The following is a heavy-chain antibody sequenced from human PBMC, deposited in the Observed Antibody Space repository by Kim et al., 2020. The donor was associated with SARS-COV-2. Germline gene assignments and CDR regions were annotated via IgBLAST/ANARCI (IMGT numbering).Heavy chain of an antibody. Sequence: SETLSLTCTVSGGSISSGGYYWSWIRQHPGKGLEWIGYIYYSGSTYYNPSLKSRVTISVDTSKNQFSLKLSSVTAADTAVYYCARVTMITFGGVIDHFDYWGQGTLVTVSS. CDR1: GGSISSGGYY. J-gene: IGHJ4*02. V-gene: IGHV4-31*03. D-gene: IGHD3-16*02. CDR2: IYYSGST. CDR3: ARVTMITFGGVIDHFDY.